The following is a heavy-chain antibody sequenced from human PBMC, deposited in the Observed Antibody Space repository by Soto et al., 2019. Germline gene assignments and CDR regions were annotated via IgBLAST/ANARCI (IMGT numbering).Heavy chain of an antibody. V-gene: IGHV1-3*04. CDR1: GYTFTNYA. J-gene: IGHJ5*02. Sequence: ASVKVSCKASGYTFTNYAMHWVRQAPGQRLEWMGWISTGDGDTRYSQNFQDRLTITRETSASTVYMDLSSLRSDDTAMYYCAREVLSAGEDRWGQGTLVTVSS. CDR2: ISTGDGDT. D-gene: IGHD6-19*01. CDR3: AREVLSAGEDR.